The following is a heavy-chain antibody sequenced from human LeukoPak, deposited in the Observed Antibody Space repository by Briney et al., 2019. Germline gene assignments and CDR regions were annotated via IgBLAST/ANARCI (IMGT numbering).Heavy chain of an antibody. CDR3: ATIKRGNPFGYFDF. CDR1: GGSISSYY. V-gene: IGHV4-59*01. D-gene: IGHD3-16*01. J-gene: IGHJ4*02. CDR2: IYYSGST. Sequence: QPSETLSLTCTVSGGSISSYYWSWIRQPPGKGLEWIGYIYYSGSTNYNPSLKSRVTISVDTSKNQFSLRLSYVTAADTAVYYCATIKRGNPFGYFDFWGQGILVTVSS.